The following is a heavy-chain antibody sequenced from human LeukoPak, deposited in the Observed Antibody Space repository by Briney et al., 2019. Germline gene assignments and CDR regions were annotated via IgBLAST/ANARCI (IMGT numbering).Heavy chain of an antibody. Sequence: SETLSHTCTVSGGSISSSSYYWGWIRQPPGKGLEWIGSIYYSGSTYYNPSLKSRVTISVDTSKNQFSLKLSSVTAADTAVYYCARADLWFGVDYWGQGTLVTVSS. CDR3: ARADLWFGVDY. CDR2: IYYSGST. D-gene: IGHD3-10*01. CDR1: GGSISSSSYY. V-gene: IGHV4-39*07. J-gene: IGHJ4*02.